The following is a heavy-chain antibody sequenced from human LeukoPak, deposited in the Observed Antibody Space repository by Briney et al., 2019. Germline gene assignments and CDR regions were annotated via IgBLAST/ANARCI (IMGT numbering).Heavy chain of an antibody. D-gene: IGHD3-22*01. J-gene: IGHJ4*02. Sequence: ASVKVSCKASGYTFTNYYIHWVRQAPGQGLEWVGVNHPSGWSTSLGQKFQGKVTMTRDTSTSTVYMELSSLRSDDTAVYYCARGIGLDYDSSGRDWGQGTLVTVSS. CDR3: ARGIGLDYDSSGRD. CDR1: GYTFTNYY. CDR2: NHPSGWST. V-gene: IGHV1-46*01.